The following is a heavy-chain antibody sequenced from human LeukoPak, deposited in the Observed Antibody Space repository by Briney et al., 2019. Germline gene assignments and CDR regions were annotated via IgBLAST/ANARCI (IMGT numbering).Heavy chain of an antibody. J-gene: IGHJ5*02. D-gene: IGHD2-2*01. CDR3: ARDDCSSISCYHNWFDP. Sequence: GGSLRPSCAATGFTFSSYWMSWVRQAPGKGLEWVANIKQDGSEKYYVDSVKGRFTISRDNAKNSLYLQMNSLRAEDTAVYYCARDDCSSISCYHNWFDPWGQGTLVTVSS. CDR2: IKQDGSEK. V-gene: IGHV3-7*01. CDR1: GFTFSSYW.